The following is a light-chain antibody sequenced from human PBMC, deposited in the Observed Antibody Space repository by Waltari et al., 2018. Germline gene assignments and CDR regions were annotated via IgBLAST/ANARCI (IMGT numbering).Light chain of an antibody. CDR2: DVT. CDR3: AAYTSSSNFV. Sequence: HSALTHPASVSGSPGQSITLPCTGTRSDVGAYDFVSWYRQHPDKAPNLIIFDVTERPSGISARFSGSKSGNTASLTISGLQADDEADYYCAAYTSSSNFVFGSGTTVTV. CDR1: RSDVGAYDF. J-gene: IGLJ1*01. V-gene: IGLV2-14*03.